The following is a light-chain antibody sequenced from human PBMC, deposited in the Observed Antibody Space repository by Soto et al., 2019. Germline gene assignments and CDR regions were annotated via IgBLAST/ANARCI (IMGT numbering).Light chain of an antibody. CDR1: QSISSSY. V-gene: IGKV3-20*01. Sequence: EIVLTQSPGTLSLSPGERASLSCRASQSISSSYLAWYQQKPGQAPRLLIHGVSTRATGIPDRLSGSGSGTDFTLTISRLEPEDFAVYYCQQYVTSPYIFGQGTK. CDR3: QQYVTSPYI. J-gene: IGKJ2*01. CDR2: GVS.